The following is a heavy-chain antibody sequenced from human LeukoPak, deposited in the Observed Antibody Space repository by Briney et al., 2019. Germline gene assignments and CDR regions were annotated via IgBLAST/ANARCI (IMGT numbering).Heavy chain of an antibody. V-gene: IGHV4-30-2*01. CDR1: GGSISSGGYF. D-gene: IGHD3-22*01. Sequence: PSETLSLTCAVSGGSISSGGYFWSWIRQPPGKGLEWIGYIYHSGSTYYNPPLKSRVTISGDRSKNQFSLKLSSVTAADTAVYYCARADIRSGYYPAHFDYWGQGTLVTVSS. CDR3: ARADIRSGYYPAHFDY. CDR2: IYHSGST. J-gene: IGHJ4*02.